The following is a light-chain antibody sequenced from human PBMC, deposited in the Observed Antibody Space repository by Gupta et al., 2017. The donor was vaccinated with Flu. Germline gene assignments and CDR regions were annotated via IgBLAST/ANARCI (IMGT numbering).Light chain of an antibody. V-gene: IGLV2-14*01. CDR1: SSDVGAYKY. CDR2: EVS. CDR3: NSYGSDRTYV. J-gene: IGLJ3*02. Sequence: QSALTQPASMSGSPGQSITISCTGTSSDVGAYKYVSWYQQHPGKAPKLMIYEVSNRPSGVSNRFSGSKSGNTASLTISGLQTEDEADYYCNSYGSDRTYVFGGGTKLTVL.